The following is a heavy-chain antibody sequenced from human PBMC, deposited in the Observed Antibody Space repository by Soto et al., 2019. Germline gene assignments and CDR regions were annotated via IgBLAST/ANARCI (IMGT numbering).Heavy chain of an antibody. J-gene: IGHJ3*02. Sequence: SETLSLTCTFSGGSIRSSSYYLGWIRQPPGKGLEWIGSIYYSGSTYYNPSLKSRVTISVDTSKNQFSLKLSSVTAADTAVYYCAGRRGYSGYDFPQYAFDIWGQGTMVTVSS. CDR1: GGSIRSSSYY. V-gene: IGHV4-39*07. D-gene: IGHD5-12*01. CDR3: AGRRGYSGYDFPQYAFDI. CDR2: IYYSGST.